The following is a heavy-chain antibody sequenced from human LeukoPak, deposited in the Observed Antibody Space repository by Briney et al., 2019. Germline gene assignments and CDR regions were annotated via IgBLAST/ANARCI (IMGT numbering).Heavy chain of an antibody. V-gene: IGHV1-18*01. CDR2: ISAYNGNT. J-gene: IGHJ4*02. Sequence: ASVKVSCKASGYTFTSSAITWVRQAPGQGPEWMAWISAYNGNTNYAQKLQGRVTMTTDTSTSTAYMELRSLRSDDTAVYYCARALRKAPGMISRYHYDSSGPPGYWGQGTLVTVSS. CDR1: GYTFTSSA. CDR3: ARALRKAPGMISRYHYDSSGPPGY. D-gene: IGHD3-22*01.